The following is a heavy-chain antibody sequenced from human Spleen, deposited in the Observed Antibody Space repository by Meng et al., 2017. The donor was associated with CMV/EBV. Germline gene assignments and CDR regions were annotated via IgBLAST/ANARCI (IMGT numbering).Heavy chain of an antibody. Sequence: GESLKISCAASGFTFSSYWMHWVRQAPGKGLVWVASIRGSGDDTYYADSVKGRFTISRDNSKDTLYLDMNSLRAEDTALYHCAKDVSPTVVVGPASPWGQGALVTVSS. CDR2: IRGSGDDT. CDR1: GFTFSSYW. D-gene: IGHD2-15*01. CDR3: AKDVSPTVVVGPASP. J-gene: IGHJ5*02. V-gene: IGHV3-23*01.